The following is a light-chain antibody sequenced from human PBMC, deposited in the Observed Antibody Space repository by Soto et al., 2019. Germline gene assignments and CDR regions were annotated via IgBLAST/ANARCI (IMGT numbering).Light chain of an antibody. Sequence: ILMTQSPATLSVSPGERVTLSCRASQSVSSYLAWYQQKPGQAPRLLISDASNRATGIPARFSGSGSGTDFTLTISSLEPEDFALYYCHQRQSWPRTFGHGTKVDIK. J-gene: IGKJ1*01. V-gene: IGKV3-11*01. CDR1: QSVSSY. CDR2: DAS. CDR3: HQRQSWPRT.